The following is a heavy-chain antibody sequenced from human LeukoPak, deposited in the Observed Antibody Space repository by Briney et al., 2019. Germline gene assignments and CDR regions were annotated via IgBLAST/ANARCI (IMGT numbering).Heavy chain of an antibody. CDR1: GYTFTGYY. D-gene: IGHD3-22*01. CDR3: ARGGITMIVVVISLFDY. V-gene: IGHV1-2*02. Sequence: ASVKVSCKASGYTFTGYYMHWVRQAPGQGLEWMGWINPNSGGTNYAQKFQGRVTMTRDTSISTAYMELGRLRSDDTAVYYCARGGITMIVVVISLFDYWGQGTLVTVSS. CDR2: INPNSGGT. J-gene: IGHJ4*02.